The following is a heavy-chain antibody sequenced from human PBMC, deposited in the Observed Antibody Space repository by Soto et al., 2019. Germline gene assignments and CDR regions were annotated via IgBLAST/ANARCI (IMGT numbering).Heavy chain of an antibody. Sequence: SVKVSCKASGGTFSSYAISWVRQAPGQGLEWMGGIIPIFGTANYAQKFQGRVTITADESTSTAYMELSSLRSEDTAVYYCERDLHYSSGWYDVDYWGQGTLVTVSS. J-gene: IGHJ4*02. CDR3: ERDLHYSSGWYDVDY. CDR1: GGTFSSYA. D-gene: IGHD6-19*01. CDR2: IIPIFGTA. V-gene: IGHV1-69*13.